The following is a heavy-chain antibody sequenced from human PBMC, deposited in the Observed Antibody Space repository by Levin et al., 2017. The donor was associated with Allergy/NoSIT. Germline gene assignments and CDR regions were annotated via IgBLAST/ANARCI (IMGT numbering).Heavy chain of an antibody. Sequence: GESLKISCAASGFTFSSYDMQWVRQVSGKGLEWVSAIGTAGDTYYPAAVKGRFTISRDNAKHSLYLQMNSLRAGDTAVYYCVRNNYYYGMDVWGQGTTVTVSS. CDR1: GFTFSSYD. V-gene: IGHV3-13*01. CDR2: IGTAGDT. J-gene: IGHJ6*02. D-gene: IGHD3-10*01. CDR3: VRNNYYYGMDV.